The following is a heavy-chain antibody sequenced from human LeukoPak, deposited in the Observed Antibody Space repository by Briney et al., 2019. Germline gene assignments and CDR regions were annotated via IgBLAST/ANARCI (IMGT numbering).Heavy chain of an antibody. D-gene: IGHD3-10*01. CDR3: ARDAYYYGSGTAQEDY. CDR2: ISAYNGNT. CDR1: GYTFTSYG. Sequence: ASVTVSCKASGYTFTSYGISWVRQAPGQGLEWMGWISAYNGNTNYAQKLQGRVTMTTDTSTSTAYMELRSLRSDDTAVYYCARDAYYYGSGTAQEDYWGQGTLVTVSS. J-gene: IGHJ4*02. V-gene: IGHV1-18*01.